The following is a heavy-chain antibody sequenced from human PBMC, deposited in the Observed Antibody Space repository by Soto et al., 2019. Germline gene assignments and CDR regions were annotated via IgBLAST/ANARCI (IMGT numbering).Heavy chain of an antibody. CDR1: GFTFSTYT. V-gene: IGHV3-23*01. D-gene: IGHD2-2*01. Sequence: ESGGDLVQPGGSLRLSCAASGFTFSTYTMSWVRQAPGKGLEWVSAISGSGGSPSYADSVQGRFTISRDNPKNTLYLQMNSLRAEDTAMYYCAKARCSTTNCYVPDYWGQGTLVTVSS. CDR2: ISGSGGSP. CDR3: AKARCSTTNCYVPDY. J-gene: IGHJ4*02.